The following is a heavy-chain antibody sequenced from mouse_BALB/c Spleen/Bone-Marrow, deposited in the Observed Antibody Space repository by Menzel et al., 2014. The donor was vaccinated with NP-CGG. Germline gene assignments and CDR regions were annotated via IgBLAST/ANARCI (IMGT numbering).Heavy chain of an antibody. J-gene: IGHJ3*01. V-gene: IGHV5-17*02. Sequence: EVKLMESGGGLVQPGGSRKPSCAASGFTFSSFGMHWIRQAPEKGLEWVAYISSGSRTIYYADTVRGRFTISRDNPKNTLFLQMTSLRSEDTAMYYCSRNYDFWFGYWGQGTPVTVSA. CDR1: GFTFSSFG. CDR2: ISSGSRTI. D-gene: IGHD2-4*01. CDR3: SRNYDFWFGY.